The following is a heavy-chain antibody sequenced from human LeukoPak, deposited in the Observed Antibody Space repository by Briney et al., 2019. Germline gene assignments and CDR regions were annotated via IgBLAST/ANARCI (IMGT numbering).Heavy chain of an antibody. CDR1: GFTFSSYA. J-gene: IGHJ4*02. V-gene: IGHV3-23*01. Sequence: GGSLRLSCAASGFTFSSYAMSWVRQAPGKGLEWVSAISGSGGSTYYADSVKGRFTISRDNSKNTLYLQMNSLRAEDTAVYYCAKSITMVRGVIITSNDFDYWGQGTLVTVSS. CDR3: AKSITMVRGVIITSNDFDY. D-gene: IGHD3-10*01. CDR2: ISGSGGST.